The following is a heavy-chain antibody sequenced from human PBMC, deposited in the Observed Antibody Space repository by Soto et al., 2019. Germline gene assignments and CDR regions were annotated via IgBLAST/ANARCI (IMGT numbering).Heavy chain of an antibody. V-gene: IGHV1-69*06. CDR1: GGTFSSYA. D-gene: IGHD6-13*01. CDR2: IIPIFRPP. Sequence: ASVKVSCKASGGTFSSYAINWVRQAPGQGLVLVVGIIPIFRPPNYAQKFQGRVTITADKSTSTAYMELSSLRSEDTAVYYCARTPLYSSSWYPKATNYGMAVWGQASTVTVSS. CDR3: ARTPLYSSSWYPKATNYGMAV. J-gene: IGHJ6*02.